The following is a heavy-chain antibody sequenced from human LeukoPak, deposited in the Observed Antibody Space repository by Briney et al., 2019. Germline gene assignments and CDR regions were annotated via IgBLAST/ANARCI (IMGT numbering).Heavy chain of an antibody. J-gene: IGHJ6*02. V-gene: IGHV1-18*01. CDR1: GYTFTSYG. D-gene: IGHD2-2*01. CDR2: ISAYNGNT. Sequence: SVKVSCKASGYTFTSYGISWVRQAPGQGLEWMGWISAYNGNTNYAQKLQGRVTMTTDTSTSTAYMELRSLRSDDTAVYYCARDQIQPYYYYGIDVWGQGTTVTVSS. CDR3: ARDQIQPYYYYGIDV.